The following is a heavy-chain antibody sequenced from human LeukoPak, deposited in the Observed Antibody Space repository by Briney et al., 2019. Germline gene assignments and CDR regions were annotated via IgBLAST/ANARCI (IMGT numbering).Heavy chain of an antibody. CDR1: GYTFTSYA. J-gene: IGHJ4*02. D-gene: IGHD4-11*01. CDR2: INAGNGNT. Sequence: ASVKVSCKASGYTFTSYAMHWVRQAPGQRLEWMGWINAGNGNTKYSQKFQGRVTITRDTSASTAYMELSSLRSEDTAVYYCAREADMTTGLDYWGQGTLVTVSS. V-gene: IGHV1-3*01. CDR3: AREADMTTGLDY.